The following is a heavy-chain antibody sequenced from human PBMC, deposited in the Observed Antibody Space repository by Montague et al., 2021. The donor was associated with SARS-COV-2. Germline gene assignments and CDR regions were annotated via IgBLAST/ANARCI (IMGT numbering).Heavy chain of an antibody. V-gene: IGHV4-59*08. CDR2: IYYSGST. CDR1: GDSISRYY. Sequence: SETLSLTCIVSGDSISRYYWTWIRQPPGKGLEWIGYIYYSGSTNYNPSLKNRVTISVDTSKYHFSRKLSSVIAAATAVIYCGRHTSGTNSFFDSWGQGTLVTVSS. D-gene: IGHD4/OR15-4a*01. J-gene: IGHJ4*02. CDR3: GRHTSGTNSFFDS.